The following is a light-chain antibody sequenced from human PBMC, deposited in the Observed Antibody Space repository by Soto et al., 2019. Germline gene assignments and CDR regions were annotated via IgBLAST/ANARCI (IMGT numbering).Light chain of an antibody. CDR2: DAS. CDR3: QQLESYTST. Sequence: IQMTQYQSCLSSSFGDRVTITCQASQDISKYLNWYQQKPGKAPKLLIYDASTLQSGVPSRLSGSESGTDGTITISSLQTEDGPTYYCQQLESYTSTFRGGTKVDIK. J-gene: IGKJ4*01. CDR1: QDISKY. V-gene: IGKV1-33*01.